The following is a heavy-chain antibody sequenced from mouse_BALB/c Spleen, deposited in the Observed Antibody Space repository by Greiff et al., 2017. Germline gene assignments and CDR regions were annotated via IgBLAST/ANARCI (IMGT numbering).Heavy chain of an antibody. CDR3: ARGYGYDPEGAMDY. CDR2: INPSTGYT. Sequence: QVQLQQSGAELAKPGASVKMSCKASGYTFTSYWMHWVKQRPGQGLEWIGYINPSTGYTEYNQKFKDKATLTADKSSSTAYMQLSSLTSEDSAVYYCARGYGYDPEGAMDYWGQGTSVTVSS. CDR1: GYTFTSYW. J-gene: IGHJ4*01. D-gene: IGHD2-2*01. V-gene: IGHV1-7*01.